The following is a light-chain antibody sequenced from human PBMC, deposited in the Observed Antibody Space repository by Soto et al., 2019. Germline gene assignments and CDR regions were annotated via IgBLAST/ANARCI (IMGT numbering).Light chain of an antibody. Sequence: DIQMTQSPSSLSASVGDRVTITCRASQSISSYLNWYQQKPGKAPKRLIYAASSLQSGVPSRFSGRGSWTDFTLTISSLQPEDFATYYCQQSYSTPRSFGQGTKVEIK. CDR1: QSISSY. V-gene: IGKV1-39*01. CDR2: AAS. CDR3: QQSYSTPRS. J-gene: IGKJ1*01.